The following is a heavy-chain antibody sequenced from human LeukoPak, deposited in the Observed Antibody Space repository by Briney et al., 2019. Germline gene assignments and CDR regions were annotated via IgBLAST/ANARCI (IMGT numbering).Heavy chain of an antibody. J-gene: IGHJ4*02. CDR2: ISSSSSYI. CDR3: AKDSSSWYFDY. D-gene: IGHD6-13*01. CDR1: GFTFSSYS. V-gene: IGHV3-21*04. Sequence: GGSLRLSCAASGFTFSSYSMNWVRQAPGKGLEWVSSISSSSSYIYYADSVKGRFTISRDNSKNTLYLQMNSLRAEDTAVYYCAKDSSSWYFDYWGQGTLVTVSS.